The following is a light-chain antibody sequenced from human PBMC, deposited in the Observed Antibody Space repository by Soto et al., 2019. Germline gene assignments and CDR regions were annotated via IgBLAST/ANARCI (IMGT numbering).Light chain of an antibody. V-gene: IGKV1-39*01. CDR3: QQYTPNSRT. CDR1: QSISSY. Sequence: IQLTQSPSSLSASVGDRVTITCRASQSISSYLNGYQQKPGKAPKLLIYAASSLQSGVPSRFSGSGSGTEFTLTSSSLQPDDFATYSCQQYTPNSRTFGQGTKVDI. J-gene: IGKJ1*01. CDR2: AAS.